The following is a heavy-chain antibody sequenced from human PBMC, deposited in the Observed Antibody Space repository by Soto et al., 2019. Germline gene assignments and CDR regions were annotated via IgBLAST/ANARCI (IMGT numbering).Heavy chain of an antibody. CDR1: GGSISSSSYY. CDR2: IYYSGST. Sequence: SETLSLTCTVSGGSISSSSYYWGWIRQPPGKGLEWIGSIYYSGSTYYNPSLKSRVTISVDTSKNQFSLKLSAVTAADTAVYYCARLVGETRIFGVVIPSYYYYGMDVWGQGTTVTVSS. D-gene: IGHD3-3*01. CDR3: ARLVGETRIFGVVIPSYYYYGMDV. V-gene: IGHV4-39*01. J-gene: IGHJ6*02.